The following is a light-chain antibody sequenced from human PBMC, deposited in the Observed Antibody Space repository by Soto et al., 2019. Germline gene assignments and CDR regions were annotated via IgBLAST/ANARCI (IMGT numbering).Light chain of an antibody. CDR1: QSVGRH. CDR2: DAS. V-gene: IGKV3-11*01. CDR3: QHYGNSLWT. J-gene: IGKJ1*01. Sequence: EIMLKQSPATLSLTPGERATLSCRASQSVGRHLNWYRQKPGQAPRLLIYDASERATGIPARFSGSGSGTDFTLTISRLEPEDFAIYYCQHYGNSLWTFGQGTKVDI.